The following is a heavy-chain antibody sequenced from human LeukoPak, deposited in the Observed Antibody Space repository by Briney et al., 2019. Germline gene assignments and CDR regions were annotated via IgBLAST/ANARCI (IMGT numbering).Heavy chain of an antibody. J-gene: IGHJ5*02. V-gene: IGHV4-30-4*01. CDR3: ARANYDYVWGSYRFNWFDP. CDR1: GGSISSGDYY. Sequence: SETLSLTCTVSGGSISSGDYYGSWIRQPPGKGLEGMGYIYYSGSTYYNPSLKSRVTISVDTSKNQFSLKLSSVTAADTAVYYCARANYDYVWGSYRFNWFDPWGQGTLVTVSS. CDR2: IYYSGST. D-gene: IGHD3-16*02.